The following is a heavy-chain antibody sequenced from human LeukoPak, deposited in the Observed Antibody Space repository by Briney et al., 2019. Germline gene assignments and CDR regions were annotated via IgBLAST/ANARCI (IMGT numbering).Heavy chain of an antibody. CDR2: IKQDGSEK. Sequence: GGSLRLSCAASGFTFSSYWVSWVRQAPGKGLEWVANIKQDGSEKYYVDSVKGRFTISRDNAKNSLYLQMNSLRAEDTAVYYCASGGTYSSSSFDYWGQGTLVTVSS. CDR1: GFTFSSYW. V-gene: IGHV3-7*05. J-gene: IGHJ4*02. CDR3: ASGGTYSSSSFDY. D-gene: IGHD6-13*01.